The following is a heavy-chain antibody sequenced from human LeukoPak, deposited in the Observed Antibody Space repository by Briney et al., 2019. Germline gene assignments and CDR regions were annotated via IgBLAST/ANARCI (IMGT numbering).Heavy chain of an antibody. J-gene: IGHJ4*02. D-gene: IGHD5-24*01. CDR3: ARGGRNGYNSPFDY. V-gene: IGHV3-72*01. CDR1: GFTFSDRN. CDR2: IRNRASNYVT. Sequence: PGGSLRLSCAASGFTFSDRNMHWLRKAPERGLEWVGRIRNRASNYVTEYAASVKGRFTFSRDDSKNSVYLQMNSLKPADTAVYYCARGGRNGYNSPFDYWGLGSLVTVSS.